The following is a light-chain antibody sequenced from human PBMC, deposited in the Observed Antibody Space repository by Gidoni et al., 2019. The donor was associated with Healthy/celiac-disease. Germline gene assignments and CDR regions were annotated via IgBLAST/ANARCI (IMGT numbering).Light chain of an antibody. J-gene: IGKJ1*01. Sequence: IVLTQSPATLSLSPGERATLSARASQSVSSYLAWYQQKPGQAPRLLIYDASNRATGIPARFSGSGSGTDFTLTISSLEPEDFAVYYCQQRSNWPTFGQGTKVEIK. CDR3: QQRSNWPT. V-gene: IGKV3-11*01. CDR2: DAS. CDR1: QSVSSY.